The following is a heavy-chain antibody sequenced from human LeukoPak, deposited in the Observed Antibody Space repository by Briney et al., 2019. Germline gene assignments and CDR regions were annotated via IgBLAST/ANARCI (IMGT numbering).Heavy chain of an antibody. CDR3: ARVGSYFLGEYYFDY. Sequence: GASVKVSCKASGYTFTSYGISWVRQAPGQGLEWMGWISAYNGNTNYAQKLQGRVTMTTDTSTSTAYMELRSLRSDDTAVYYCARVGSYFLGEYYFDYWGQGTLVTVSS. V-gene: IGHV1-18*01. CDR2: ISAYNGNT. D-gene: IGHD1-26*01. J-gene: IGHJ4*02. CDR1: GYTFTSYG.